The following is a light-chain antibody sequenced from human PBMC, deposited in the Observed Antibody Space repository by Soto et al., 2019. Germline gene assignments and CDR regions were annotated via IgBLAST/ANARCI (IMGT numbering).Light chain of an antibody. CDR1: SSDIGGYNY. CDR3: SSYTSSSNLAVL. J-gene: IGLJ2*01. Sequence: QSVLTQPASVSGSPGQSITISCTGTSSDIGGYNYVSWYQQHPGNAPKLIIYDVTNRPSGVSNRFSGSKSGDTASLTISGLLAEDEADYYCSSYTSSSNLAVLFGGGTKLTVL. V-gene: IGLV2-14*01. CDR2: DVT.